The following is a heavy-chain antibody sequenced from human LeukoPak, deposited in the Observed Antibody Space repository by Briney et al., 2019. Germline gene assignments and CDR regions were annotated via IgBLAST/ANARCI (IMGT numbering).Heavy chain of an antibody. J-gene: IGHJ4*02. V-gene: IGHV3-74*01. CDR1: GFAFNTYI. CDR2: IYTEVKTT. Sequence: GGSLRLSCAASGFAFNTYIIHWVRHAPGKGLVWVSRIYTEVKTTTYADSVKGRFTISRDNAKNMLYLQMNSLRVEETAVYYCVRDKDGYNFWGQGTLVSVSS. CDR3: VRDKDGYNF. D-gene: IGHD5-24*01.